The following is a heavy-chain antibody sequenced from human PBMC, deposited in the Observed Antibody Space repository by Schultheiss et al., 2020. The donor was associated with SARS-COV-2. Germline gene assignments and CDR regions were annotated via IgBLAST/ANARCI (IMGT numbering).Heavy chain of an antibody. CDR1: GFTVSSNY. V-gene: IGHV3-33*08. D-gene: IGHD3-16*01. CDR2: IWYDGSNK. CDR3: TTGGPVSY. J-gene: IGHJ4*02. Sequence: GGSLRLSCAASGFTVSSNYMSWVRQATGKGLEWVAVIWYDGSNKYYADSVKGRFTISRDNSKNTLYLQMNSLKTEDTAVYYCTTGGPVSYWGQGTLVTVSS.